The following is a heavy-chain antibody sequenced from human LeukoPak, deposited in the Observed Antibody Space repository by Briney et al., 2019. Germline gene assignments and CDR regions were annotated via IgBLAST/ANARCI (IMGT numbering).Heavy chain of an antibody. CDR2: ISGSGGST. V-gene: IGHV3-23*01. Sequence: GGSLRLSCAASGFTFSSYGMRWVRQAPGKGLEWVSAISGSGGSTYYADSVKGRFTISRDNSKNTLYLQMNSLRAEDTAVYYCAKDSRGYQDFFDYWGQGTLVTVSS. D-gene: IGHD3-22*01. CDR3: AKDSRGYQDFFDY. CDR1: GFTFSSYG. J-gene: IGHJ4*02.